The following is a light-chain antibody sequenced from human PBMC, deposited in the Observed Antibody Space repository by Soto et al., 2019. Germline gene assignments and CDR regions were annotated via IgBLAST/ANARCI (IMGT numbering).Light chain of an antibody. CDR3: AVWDDSLNGVV. CDR2: SNN. J-gene: IGLJ2*01. CDR1: SSNIGSYT. Sequence: QSVLTQTPSASGTPGQRVTISCSGSSSNIGSYTVNWYQLLPGTAPKLLIYSNNQRPSGVPDRFSGSKSGTSASLAISGLQSEDEADYYCAVWDDSLNGVVFGGGTKLTVL. V-gene: IGLV1-44*01.